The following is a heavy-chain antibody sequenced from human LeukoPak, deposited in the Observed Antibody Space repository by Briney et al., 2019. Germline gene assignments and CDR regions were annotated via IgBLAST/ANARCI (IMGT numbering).Heavy chain of an antibody. CDR2: IKSKTNGETA. J-gene: IGHJ4*02. Sequence: GGSLTLSCAGSGFTFSKAWITWLRLAPAKGLEWVGRIKSKTNGETAHYAAPVAGRFTISRDDSKNTVYLQMNNLKTEDTAVYYCTLPPMVAAVYALDCWGQGTLVTVSS. V-gene: IGHV3-15*01. CDR3: TLPPMVAAVYALDC. CDR1: GFTFSKAW. D-gene: IGHD4/OR15-4a*01.